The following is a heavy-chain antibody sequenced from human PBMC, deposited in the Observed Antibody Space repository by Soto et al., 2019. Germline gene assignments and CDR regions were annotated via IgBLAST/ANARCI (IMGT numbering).Heavy chain of an antibody. CDR3: ARGCSSTSCHTYNWFDP. V-gene: IGHV3-48*01. Sequence: GGSLRLSCAASGFTFSSYSMNWVRQAPGKGLEWVSYISSSSSTIYYADSVKGRFTISRDNAKNSLYLQMNSLRAEDTAVYYCARGCSSTSCHTYNWFDPWGQGTLVTVSS. J-gene: IGHJ5*02. CDR2: ISSSSSTI. CDR1: GFTFSSYS. D-gene: IGHD2-2*02.